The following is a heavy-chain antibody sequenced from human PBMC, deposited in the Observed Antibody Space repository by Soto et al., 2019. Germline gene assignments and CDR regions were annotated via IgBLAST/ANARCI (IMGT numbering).Heavy chain of an antibody. J-gene: IGHJ5*01. Sequence: EVQLVESGGGLVKPGGSLRLSCAASGFTFSSYSMNWVRQAPGKGLEWVSSISSSSTYIYYADSVKGRFTISRDNAMNSLYLQMNSLRVEDTAVYYCARSPVEIVATSLYWFDSWGQGTLVTVSS. V-gene: IGHV3-21*01. CDR1: GFTFSSYS. D-gene: IGHD5-12*01. CDR3: ARSPVEIVATSLYWFDS. CDR2: ISSSSTYI.